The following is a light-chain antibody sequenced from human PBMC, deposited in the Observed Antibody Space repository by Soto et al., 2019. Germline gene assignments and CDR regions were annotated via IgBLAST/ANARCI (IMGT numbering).Light chain of an antibody. CDR2: AVF. CDR3: QQHDSYPLT. CDR1: QDISNF. V-gene: IGKV1-9*01. J-gene: IGKJ4*01. Sequence: DIQLTQSPSFLSASVGDRVTITCRASQDISNFLAWFQQKPGRAPKLIIYAVFTLQSGVPSRFSGSGSGAEFTLTISSLQPEDFATYYCQQHDSYPLTFGGGTKVEIK.